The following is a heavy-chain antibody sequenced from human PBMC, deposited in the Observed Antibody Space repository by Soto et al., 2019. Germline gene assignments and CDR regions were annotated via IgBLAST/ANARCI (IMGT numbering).Heavy chain of an antibody. Sequence: SETLSLTCTVSGGSISSYCWSWIRQPPGKGLEWIGYIYYSGSTNYNPSLKSRVTISVDTSKNQFSLKLSSVTAADTAVYYCARLSDYDFWSGRGSGMDVWGQGTTVTVSS. D-gene: IGHD3-3*01. CDR1: GGSISSYC. J-gene: IGHJ6*02. V-gene: IGHV4-59*01. CDR3: ARLSDYDFWSGRGSGMDV. CDR2: IYYSGST.